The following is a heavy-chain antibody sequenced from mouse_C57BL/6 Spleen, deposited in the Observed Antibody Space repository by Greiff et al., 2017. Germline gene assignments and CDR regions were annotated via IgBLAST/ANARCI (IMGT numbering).Heavy chain of an antibody. V-gene: IGHV1-53*01. CDR1: GYTFTSYW. Sequence: QVQLQQPGTELVKPGASVKLSCKASGYTFTSYWMHLVKQRPGPGLEWIGNINPSNGGTTYNEQLKSKATLTVDKSSSTAYMQLSSLTSEDSAVYYCARGIYYDYDERGDWGQGTTLTVSS. J-gene: IGHJ2*01. CDR2: INPSNGGT. CDR3: ARGIYYDYDERGD. D-gene: IGHD2-4*01.